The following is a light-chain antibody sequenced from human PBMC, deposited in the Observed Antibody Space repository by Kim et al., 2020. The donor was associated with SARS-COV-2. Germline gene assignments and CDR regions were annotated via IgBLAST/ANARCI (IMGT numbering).Light chain of an antibody. J-gene: IGLJ3*02. Sequence: GQRVTISCSGSSSNIGSNYVYWYQQVPGTAPKLLIHRNNQRPSGVPDRFSGSKSGTSASLAIIGLRSEDEADYYCAAWDDSLSGWVFGGGTKLTVL. CDR1: SSNIGSNY. V-gene: IGLV1-47*01. CDR2: RNN. CDR3: AAWDDSLSGWV.